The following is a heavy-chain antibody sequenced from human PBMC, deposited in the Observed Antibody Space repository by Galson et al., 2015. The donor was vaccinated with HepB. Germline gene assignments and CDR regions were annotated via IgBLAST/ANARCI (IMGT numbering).Heavy chain of an antibody. Sequence: SLRVSCAASGFTFRNYWMNWVRQAPGKGLEWVANIKRDGTEKFYVDSVKGRFTISRDNAKNSLYLQMNSLRAEDTAVYSCARDFRYCTSTNCPAFYFFDLWGRGTLVTVSS. CDR2: IKRDGTEK. CDR1: GFTFRNYW. CDR3: ARDFRYCTSTNCPAFYFFDL. D-gene: IGHD2-2*01. J-gene: IGHJ2*01. V-gene: IGHV3-7*01.